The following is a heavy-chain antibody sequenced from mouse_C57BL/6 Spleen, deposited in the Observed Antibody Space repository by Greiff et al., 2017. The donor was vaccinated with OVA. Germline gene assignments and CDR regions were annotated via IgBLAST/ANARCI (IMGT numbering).Heavy chain of an antibody. CDR3: AREDYDYDEGYFDY. V-gene: IGHV5-4*01. Sequence: EVKLVESGGGLVKPGGSLKLSCAASGFTFSSYAMSWVRQTPEKRLEWVATISDGGSYTYYPDNVKGRFTISRDNAKNNLYLQMSHLKSEDTAMYYCAREDYDYDEGYFDYWGQGTTLTVSS. J-gene: IGHJ2*01. CDR1: GFTFSSYA. D-gene: IGHD2-4*01. CDR2: ISDGGSYT.